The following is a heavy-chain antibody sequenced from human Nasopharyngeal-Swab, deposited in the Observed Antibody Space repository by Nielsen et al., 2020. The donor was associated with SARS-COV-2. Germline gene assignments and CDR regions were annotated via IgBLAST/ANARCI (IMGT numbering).Heavy chain of an antibody. CDR3: ARGYSYGLAY. J-gene: IGHJ4*02. CDR1: GYTFPHHF. V-gene: IGHV1-46*01. Sequence: ASVKVSCKASGYTFPHHFIHWVRQAPGQGLEWMGMINPSGGSTGYAQNFQGRVTVTRDTSTSTVYMELSSLSSEDTAVYYCARGYSYGLAYWGQGTLVTVSP. CDR2: INPSGGST. D-gene: IGHD5-18*01.